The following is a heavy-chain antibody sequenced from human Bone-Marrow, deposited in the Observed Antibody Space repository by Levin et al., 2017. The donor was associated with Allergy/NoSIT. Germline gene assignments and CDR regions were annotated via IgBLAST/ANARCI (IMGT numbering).Heavy chain of an antibody. V-gene: IGHV3-66*01. CDR1: GFSVNNNY. CDR3: AREPAAGSESYLMDAFDI. J-gene: IGHJ3*02. Sequence: GGSLRLSCAASGFSVNNNYMNWVRQAPGKGLEWVAVIYTGGSTNYADSVKGRFIISRDKSKNTLYLQMNNLRAEDTGVYYCAREPAAGSESYLMDAFDIWGQGTMVTVSS. D-gene: IGHD3-10*01. CDR2: IYTGGST.